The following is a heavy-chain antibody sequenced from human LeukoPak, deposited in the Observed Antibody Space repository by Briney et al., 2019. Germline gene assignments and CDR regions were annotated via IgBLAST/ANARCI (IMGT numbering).Heavy chain of an antibody. Sequence: SETLSLTCTVSGGSISSGSYYWSWIRQPAGKGLEWIGRIYTSGSTNYNPSLKSRVTISVDTSKNQFSLKLSSVTAADTSVYYRSGPPCSGGSCYYFDYWGQGTLVTVSS. D-gene: IGHD2-15*01. CDR1: GGSISSGSYY. CDR2: IYTSGST. J-gene: IGHJ4*02. V-gene: IGHV4-61*02. CDR3: SGPPCSGGSCYYFDY.